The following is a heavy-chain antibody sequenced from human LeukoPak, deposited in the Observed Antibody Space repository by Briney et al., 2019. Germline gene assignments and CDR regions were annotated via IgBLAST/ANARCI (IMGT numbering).Heavy chain of an antibody. CDR2: ISWNSGSI. CDR3: AKASGDSGSEDAFDI. J-gene: IGHJ3*02. V-gene: IGHV3-9*01. CDR1: GFTLSNYA. D-gene: IGHD5-12*01. Sequence: GGSLRLSCVASGFTLSNYAMHWVRQAPGKGLEWVSGISWNSGSIGYADSVKGRFTISRDNAKNSLYLQMNSLRAEDTALYYCAKASGDSGSEDAFDIWGQGTMVTVSS.